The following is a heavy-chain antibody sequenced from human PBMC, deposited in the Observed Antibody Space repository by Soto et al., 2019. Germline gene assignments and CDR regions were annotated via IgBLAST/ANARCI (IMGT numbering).Heavy chain of an antibody. Sequence: EVQLVQSGGGLVQSGGSLRLSCAASGFTFSSYWMNWVRQAPGKGLEWVANINQDGSGSYYVDSVKGRFTISRDNAKNSLYRQMNSLRAEDTAVYYCARALGSGWYNYFDYWGQGTVVTVSS. CDR1: GFTFSSYW. J-gene: IGHJ4*02. CDR2: INQDGSGS. D-gene: IGHD6-19*01. V-gene: IGHV3-7*04. CDR3: ARALGSGWYNYFDY.